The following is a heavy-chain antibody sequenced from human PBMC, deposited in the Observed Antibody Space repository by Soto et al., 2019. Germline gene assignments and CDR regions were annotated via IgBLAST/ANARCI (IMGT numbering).Heavy chain of an antibody. D-gene: IGHD6-13*01. V-gene: IGHV3-33*08. CDR1: GFTFSSYG. Sequence: GSLRLSCAASGFTFSSYGMHWVRQAPGKGLEWVAVIWYDGSNKYYADSVKGRFTISRDNSKNTLYLQMNSPRAEDTAVYYCASVSYSSSWYNWGQGTLVTVSS. J-gene: IGHJ4*02. CDR3: ASVSYSSSWYN. CDR2: IWYDGSNK.